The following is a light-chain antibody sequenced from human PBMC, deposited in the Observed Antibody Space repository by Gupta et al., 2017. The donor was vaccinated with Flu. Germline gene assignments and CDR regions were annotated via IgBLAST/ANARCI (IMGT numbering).Light chain of an antibody. CDR2: AKN. CDR1: SLRNAD. J-gene: IGLJ3*02. CDR3: NSRDSTDNHQAV. Sequence: QTVRITCQGDSLRNADASWYQQKPGHAPVLVIYAKNIRPSGTTERFSGSSSGNTASLTITGAQAEDEADYYCNSRDSTDNHQAVFGGGTKLTVL. V-gene: IGLV3-19*01.